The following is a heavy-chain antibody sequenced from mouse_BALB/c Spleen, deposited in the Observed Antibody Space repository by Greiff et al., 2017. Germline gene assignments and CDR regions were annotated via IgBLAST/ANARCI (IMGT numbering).Heavy chain of an antibody. J-gene: IGHJ4*01. CDR1: GYAFSSYW. CDR3: ARLLLRDYYAMDY. V-gene: IGHV1S26*01. Sequence: QVQLQQSGAELVRPGSSVKISGKASGYAFSSYWMNWVKQRPGQGLEWIGYINPSSGYTNYNQKFKDKATLTADKSSSTAYMQLSSLTSEDSAVYYCARLLLRDYYAMDYWGQGTSVTVSS. D-gene: IGHD1-1*01. CDR2: INPSSGYT.